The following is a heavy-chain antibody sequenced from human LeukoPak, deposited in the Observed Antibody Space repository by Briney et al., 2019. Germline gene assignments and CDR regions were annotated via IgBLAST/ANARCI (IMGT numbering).Heavy chain of an antibody. Sequence: PSETLSLTCTVSGGSISSSSYYWGWIRQPPGKGLEWIGSIYYSGSTYYNPSLKSRVTISVDTSKNQFSLKLSSVTAADTAVYYCARREVVPADDWWIDYWGQGTLVTVSS. CDR1: GGSISSSSYY. D-gene: IGHD2-2*01. CDR2: IYYSGST. V-gene: IGHV4-39*01. CDR3: ARREVVPADDWWIDY. J-gene: IGHJ4*02.